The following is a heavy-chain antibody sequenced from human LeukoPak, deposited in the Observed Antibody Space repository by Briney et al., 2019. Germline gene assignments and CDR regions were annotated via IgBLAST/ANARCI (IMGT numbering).Heavy chain of an antibody. CDR3: VRQAATGNPFGY. J-gene: IGHJ4*02. CDR2: IYPGDANT. V-gene: IGHV5-51*01. CDR1: GYIFTNYW. D-gene: IGHD6-13*01. Sequence: PGESLKISCKGSGYIFTNYWIGWVRQMPGKGLEWMGIIYPGDANTRYSPSFQGQVTTSADKSISTAYLQWSSLKASDTAMYYCVRQAATGNPFGYWGQGTLVTVSS.